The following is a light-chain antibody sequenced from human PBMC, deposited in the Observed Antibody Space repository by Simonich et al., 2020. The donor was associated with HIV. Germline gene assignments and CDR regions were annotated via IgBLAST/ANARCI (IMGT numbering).Light chain of an antibody. Sequence: EIVLTQSPATLSLSPGERATLSCRASQSVSSYLAWYQQKPGQAPRLLIHGASSRAPGIPDRFSGSGSGTDFTLTISRLGPEDFAVYYCQQYGSSPWTFGQGTKVEIK. CDR2: GAS. J-gene: IGKJ1*01. V-gene: IGKV3-20*01. CDR3: QQYGSSPWT. CDR1: QSVSSY.